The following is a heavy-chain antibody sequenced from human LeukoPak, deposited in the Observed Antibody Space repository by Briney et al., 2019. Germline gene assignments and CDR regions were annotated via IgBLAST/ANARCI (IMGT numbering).Heavy chain of an antibody. Sequence: PSETLSLTCTVSGGSISSGGYYWSWIRQHPGKGLEWIGYIYYSGSTYYNPSLKSRVTISVDTSKNQFSLKLSSVTAADTAVYYCAGDTHSSTLDYWGQGTLVTVLS. D-gene: IGHD6-13*01. V-gene: IGHV4-31*03. CDR2: IYYSGST. CDR3: AGDTHSSTLDY. J-gene: IGHJ4*02. CDR1: GGSISSGGYY.